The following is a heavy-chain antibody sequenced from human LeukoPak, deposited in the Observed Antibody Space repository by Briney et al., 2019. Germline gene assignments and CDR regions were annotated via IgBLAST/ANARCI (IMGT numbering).Heavy chain of an antibody. CDR3: ARQAIFGVAIDY. J-gene: IGHJ4*02. V-gene: IGHV4-59*08. CDR1: GGSISSYS. D-gene: IGHD3-3*01. CDR2: IYYSGST. Sequence: SETLSLTCTVSGGSISSYSWSWIRQPPGKGLEWIGYIYYSGSTTYNRSLKSRVTVSLDTSENQFSLKLRSVTAADTAVYYCARQAIFGVAIDYWGQGTLVTVSS.